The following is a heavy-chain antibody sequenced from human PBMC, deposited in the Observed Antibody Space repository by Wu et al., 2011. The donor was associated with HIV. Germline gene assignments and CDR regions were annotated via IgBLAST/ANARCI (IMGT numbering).Heavy chain of an antibody. D-gene: IGHD3-10*01. CDR2: INPNSGGT. V-gene: IGHV1-2*02. CDR1: GYTITGYY. CDR3: ARGLPGEWLPGSD. Sequence: QVQLVQSGAEVKKPGASVKVSCKASGYTITGYYIHWVRQAPGQGLEWMGWINPNSGGTNYAQKFQGRVTMTRDMSTTTSFMELKTLTSDDTAVYYCARGLPGEWLPGSDWGQGTLVSVSS. J-gene: IGHJ4*02.